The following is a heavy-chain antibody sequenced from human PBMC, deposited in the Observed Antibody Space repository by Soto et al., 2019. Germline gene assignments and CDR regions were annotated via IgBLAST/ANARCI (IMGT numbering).Heavy chain of an antibody. V-gene: IGHV1-18*01. D-gene: IGHD1-1*01. CDR1: GYTFNNYG. CDR2: IRVSNGNT. Sequence: QVQLVQSGAEVKEPGASVKVSCKASGYTFNNYGISWVRQAPGQGLERMGWIRVSNGNTKYAQKFQDRVTMTTDTSTSTAYMDLRSLRSDDTAVYLCARDAVTWKDRIDDYFYGMDVWGQGTTVTVSS. J-gene: IGHJ6*02. CDR3: ARDAVTWKDRIDDYFYGMDV.